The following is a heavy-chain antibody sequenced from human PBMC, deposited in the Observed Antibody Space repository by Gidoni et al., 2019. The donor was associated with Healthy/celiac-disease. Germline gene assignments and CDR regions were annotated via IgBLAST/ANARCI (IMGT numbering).Heavy chain of an antibody. CDR2: ISGSGGST. CDR1: GFTFSSYA. Sequence: EVQLLESGGGLVQPGGSLRLSCAASGFTFSSYAMSWVRQAPGKGLEWVSAISGSGGSTYYADSVKGRFTISRDNSKNTLYLQMNSLRAEDTAVYYCAKDLRYCGGDCYISIDAFDIWGQGTMVTVSS. D-gene: IGHD2-21*01. CDR3: AKDLRYCGGDCYISIDAFDI. V-gene: IGHV3-23*01. J-gene: IGHJ3*02.